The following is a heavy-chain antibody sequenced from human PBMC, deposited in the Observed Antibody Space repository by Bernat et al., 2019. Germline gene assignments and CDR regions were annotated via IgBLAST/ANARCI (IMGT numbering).Heavy chain of an antibody. J-gene: IGHJ4*02. V-gene: IGHV4-38-2*02. D-gene: IGHD3-9*01. CDR3: ARDYYDILTGYSFDY. CDR1: GYSISSGYY. Sequence: QVQLQESGPGLVKPSETLSLTCAVSGYSISSGYYWGWIRQPPGKGLEWIGSIHHRGSTYYNRSLKSRVTIAVDTSKNHFCLKLSSVTAADTAVYYCARDYYDILTGYSFDYWGQGTLVTVSS. CDR2: IHHRGST.